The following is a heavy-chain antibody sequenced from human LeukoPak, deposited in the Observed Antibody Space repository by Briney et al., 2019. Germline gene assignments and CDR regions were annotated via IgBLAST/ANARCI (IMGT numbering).Heavy chain of an antibody. Sequence: SETLSLTCAVYGGSFSGYYWSWIRQPPEKGLEGIGEINHSGSTNYNPSLKSRVTISVDTSKNQFSLKLSSVTAADTAVYYCARGPQQWLVLTWFDPWGQGTLVTVSS. D-gene: IGHD6-19*01. CDR1: GGSFSGYY. CDR2: INHSGST. J-gene: IGHJ5*02. CDR3: ARGPQQWLVLTWFDP. V-gene: IGHV4-34*01.